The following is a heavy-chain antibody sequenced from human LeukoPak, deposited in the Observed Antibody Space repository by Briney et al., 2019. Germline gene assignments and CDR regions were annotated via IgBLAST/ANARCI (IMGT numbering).Heavy chain of an antibody. V-gene: IGHV4-4*07. CDR3: ARLPGSGRPYYYYYYMDV. CDR1: GGSISSYY. J-gene: IGHJ6*03. Sequence: SETLSLTCTVSGGSISSYYWSWIRQPAGKGLEWIGRIYTSGSTNYNPSLKSRVTISVDTSKNQFSLKLSSVTAADTAVYYCARLPGSGRPYYYYYYMDVWGKGTTVTISS. D-gene: IGHD3-10*01. CDR2: IYTSGST.